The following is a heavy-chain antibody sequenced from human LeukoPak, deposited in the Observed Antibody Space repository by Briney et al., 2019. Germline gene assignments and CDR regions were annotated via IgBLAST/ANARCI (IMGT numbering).Heavy chain of an antibody. CDR3: ARLQGDSTAIFDY. CDR2: IYTSGST. D-gene: IGHD2-21*01. Sequence: PSETLSLTCTVSGGSISSYYWSWIRQPPGKGLECIGYIYTSGSTNYNPSLKSRATISVDTSKNQFSLRLSSVTAADTAVYYCARLQGDSTAIFDYWGQGTLVSVSS. V-gene: IGHV4-4*09. CDR1: GGSISSYY. J-gene: IGHJ4*02.